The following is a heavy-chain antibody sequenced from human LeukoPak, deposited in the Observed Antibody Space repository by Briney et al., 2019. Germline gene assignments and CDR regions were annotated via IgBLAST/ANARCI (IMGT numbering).Heavy chain of an antibody. V-gene: IGHV3-7*01. Sequence: GGSLRLSCAASGFTFSSYEMNWVRQAPGKGLEWVANIKQDGSEKYYVDSVKGRFTISRDNAKNSLYLQMNSLRAEDTAVYYCARVLYYGSGSYYRYWGQGTLVTVSS. D-gene: IGHD3-10*01. CDR1: GFTFSSYE. J-gene: IGHJ4*02. CDR3: ARVLYYGSGSYYRY. CDR2: IKQDGSEK.